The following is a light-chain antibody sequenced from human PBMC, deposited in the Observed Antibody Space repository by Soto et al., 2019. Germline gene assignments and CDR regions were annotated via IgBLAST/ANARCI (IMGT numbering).Light chain of an antibody. CDR2: DAS. J-gene: IGKJ1*01. CDR1: QSTYDW. Sequence: DIQMTQSPSYPSASVGDRVTITCRASQSTYDWLAWYKQKPGRAPNLLIYDASSLESGVHSMFSGSGSATEFTLTISSLNPDDFATDVCQHYNNYWTFGQGTKVDIK. CDR3: QHYNNYWT. V-gene: IGKV1-5*01.